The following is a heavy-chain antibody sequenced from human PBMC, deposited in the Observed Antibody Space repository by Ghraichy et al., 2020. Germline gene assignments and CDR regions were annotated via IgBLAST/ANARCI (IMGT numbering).Heavy chain of an antibody. J-gene: IGHJ6*02. D-gene: IGHD3-10*01. CDR2: INHSGST. Sequence: SETLSLTCAVYGGSFSGYYWSWIRQPPGKGLEWIGEINHSGSTNYNPSLKSRVTKSVDTSKNQFSLKLSSVTAADTAVYYCASTGPSYYGMDVWGQGTTVTAS. CDR1: GGSFSGYY. CDR3: ASTGPSYYGMDV. V-gene: IGHV4-34*01.